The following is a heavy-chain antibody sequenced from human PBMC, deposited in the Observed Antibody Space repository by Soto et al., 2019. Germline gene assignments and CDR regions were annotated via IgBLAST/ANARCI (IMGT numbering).Heavy chain of an antibody. V-gene: IGHV3-23*01. D-gene: IGHD4-17*01. CDR1: GFTFSIYA. J-gene: IGHJ2*01. CDR3: GRRTVGWYFDL. CDR2: ISGSGGST. Sequence: EVQLLESGGGLVQPGGSLRLSCAASGFTFSIYAMNWVRQAPGKGLEWVSVISGSGGSTYYADSVKGRFTISRDNSKNTLYLQMHGLRAGDTAVYGWGRRTVGWYFDLWGRGTRVTVSS.